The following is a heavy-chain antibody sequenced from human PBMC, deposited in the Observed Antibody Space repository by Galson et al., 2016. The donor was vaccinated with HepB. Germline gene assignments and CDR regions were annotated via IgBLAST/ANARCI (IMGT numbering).Heavy chain of an antibody. D-gene: IGHD6-13*01. V-gene: IGHV3-48*04. CDR2: ITSRSTAI. J-gene: IGHJ6*02. Sequence: SLRLSCAASGFTLSSCSMNWVRQTPGKGLEWVSYITSRSTAIYYADSVKGRFTISRDNARNSLYLQMNSLRAEDTAVYYCAREGTGSSSFIYYYYGMDVWGQGTTVTVSS. CDR1: GFTLSSCS. CDR3: AREGTGSSSFIYYYYGMDV.